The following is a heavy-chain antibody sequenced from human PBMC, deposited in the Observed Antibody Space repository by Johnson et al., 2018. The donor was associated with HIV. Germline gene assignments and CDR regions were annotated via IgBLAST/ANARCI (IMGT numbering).Heavy chain of an antibody. CDR2: IYSGGST. Sequence: VQVVESGGGLVKPGGSLRLSCAASGFTFSDYYMSWVRQAPGKGLEWVSVIYSGGSTYYADSVKGRFTISRENSKNTLYLQMNSLRADDTAVYYCARDTWDAFDIWGQGTMVTVSS. V-gene: IGHV3-66*02. CDR3: ARDTWDAFDI. CDR1: GFTFSDYY. J-gene: IGHJ3*02. D-gene: IGHD2-2*02.